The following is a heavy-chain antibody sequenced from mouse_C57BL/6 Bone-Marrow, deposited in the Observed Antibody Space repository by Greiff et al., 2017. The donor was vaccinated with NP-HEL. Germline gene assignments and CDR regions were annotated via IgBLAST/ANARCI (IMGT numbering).Heavy chain of an antibody. V-gene: IGHV1-55*01. CDR1: GYTFTSYW. J-gene: IGHJ2*01. D-gene: IGHD1-1*01. CDR2: IYPGSGST. Sequence: QVQLQQPGAELVKPGASVKMSCKASGYTFTSYWITWVKQRPGQGLEWIGDIYPGSGSTNYNEKFKSKATLTVDTSSSTAYMQLSSLTSEDSAVYYCARDYYGSSCYYFDDWGQGTTLTVAS. CDR3: ARDYYGSSCYYFDD.